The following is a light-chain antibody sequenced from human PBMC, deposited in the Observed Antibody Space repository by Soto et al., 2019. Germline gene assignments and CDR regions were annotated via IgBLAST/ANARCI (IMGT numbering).Light chain of an antibody. CDR2: KAS. J-gene: IGKJ1*01. CDR1: QTISSW. CDR3: QHYNSYSEG. V-gene: IGKV1-5*03. Sequence: DIQMTQSPSTLSGSVGDRVTITCRASQTISSWLAWYQQKPGKAPKLLIYKASTLKSGDPSRFSGSVSGTEFTLTISSLQPDDFETYYCQHYNSYSEGFGQGTKVDI.